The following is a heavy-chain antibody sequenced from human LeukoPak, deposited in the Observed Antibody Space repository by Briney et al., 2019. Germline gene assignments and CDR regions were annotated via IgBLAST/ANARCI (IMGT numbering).Heavy chain of an antibody. CDR1: GYTFTSYG. D-gene: IGHD3-22*01. CDR3: ARVPRYYYDSSGYYREAYYFDY. Sequence: ASVKVSCKASGYTFTSYGISWVRQAPGQGLEWMGWINPNSGGTNYAQKFQGWVTMTRDTSISTAYMELSRLRSDDTAVYYCARVPRYYYDSSGYYREAYYFDYWGQGTLVTVSS. V-gene: IGHV1-2*04. J-gene: IGHJ4*02. CDR2: INPNSGGT.